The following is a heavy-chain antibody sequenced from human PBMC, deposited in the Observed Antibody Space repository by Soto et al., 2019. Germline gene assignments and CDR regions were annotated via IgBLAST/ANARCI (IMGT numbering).Heavy chain of an antibody. V-gene: IGHV3-30-3*01. J-gene: IGHJ6*02. D-gene: IGHD5-12*01. CDR3: ASGTSSGYDYYYYGMDV. CDR2: ISYDGSNK. CDR1: GFTFSSYA. Sequence: GGSLRLSCAASGFTFSSYAMHWVRQAPGKGLEWVAVISYDGSNKYYADSVKGRFTISRDNSKNTLYLQMNSLRAEDTAVYYCASGTSSGYDYYYYGMDVWGQGTTVTVSS.